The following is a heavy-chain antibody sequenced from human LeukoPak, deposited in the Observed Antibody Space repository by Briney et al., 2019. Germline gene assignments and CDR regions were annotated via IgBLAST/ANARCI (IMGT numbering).Heavy chain of an antibody. CDR2: TSHGGHT. CDR1: DVSLSGNY. CDR3: ARDNDSSGTPQRTFDY. J-gene: IGHJ4*02. D-gene: IGHD3-22*01. V-gene: IGHV4-34*01. Sequence: SETLSLTCSVYDVSLSGNYWSWVRQPPGKGLEWIGETSHGGHTNYNPSLKSRVTISIDTSKNQFSLKLTSVTAADTAAYYCARDNDSSGTPQRTFDYWGQGTLVTVSS.